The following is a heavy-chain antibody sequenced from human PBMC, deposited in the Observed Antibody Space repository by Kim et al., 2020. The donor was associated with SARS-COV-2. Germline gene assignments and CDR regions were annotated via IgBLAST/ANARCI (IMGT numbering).Heavy chain of an antibody. D-gene: IGHD3-22*01. CDR2: ISYDGSNK. CDR1: GFTFSSYG. J-gene: IGHJ3*02. Sequence: GGSLRLSCAASGFTFSSYGMHWVRQAPGKGLEWVAVISYDGSNKYYADSVKGRFTISRDNSKNTLYLQMNSLRAEDTAVYYCAKGDITMIVVADAFDIWGQGTMVTVSS. CDR3: AKGDITMIVVADAFDI. V-gene: IGHV3-30*18.